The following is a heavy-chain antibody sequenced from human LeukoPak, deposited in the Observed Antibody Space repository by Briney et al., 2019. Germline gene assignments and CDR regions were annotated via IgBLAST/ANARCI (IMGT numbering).Heavy chain of an antibody. CDR2: IYHSGLS. CDR3: ARDASRTYFDL. V-gene: IGHV4-38-2*02. Sequence: SETLSLTCTVSGYSISSGYYWGWIRQPPGKGLEWIGSIYHSGLSYYNPSLKSRVTISEDTSKNHFSLNLSSVTAADTAVYYCARDASRTYFDLWGRGTLVTVSS. CDR1: GYSISSGYY. J-gene: IGHJ2*01. D-gene: IGHD1-1*01.